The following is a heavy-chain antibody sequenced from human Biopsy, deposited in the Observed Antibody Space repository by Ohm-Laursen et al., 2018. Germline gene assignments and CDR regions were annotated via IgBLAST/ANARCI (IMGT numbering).Heavy chain of an antibody. Sequence: ASVKVSCKVPGGTFSNYGVNWVRQALGQGLEWLGGNIPILGTGNYAQKFQDRVTVAADTSTSTATMELRSLRSDDTAVYYCATKMTGYFHHWGQGTLVIVSS. CDR3: ATKMTGYFHH. CDR2: NIPILGTG. CDR1: GGTFSNYG. V-gene: IGHV1-69*06. J-gene: IGHJ1*01.